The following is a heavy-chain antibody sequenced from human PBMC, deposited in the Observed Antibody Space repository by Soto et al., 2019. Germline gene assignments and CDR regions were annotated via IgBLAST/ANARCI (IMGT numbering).Heavy chain of an antibody. CDR1: GFTFSRYG. Sequence: QEQLVESGGGVVQPGRSLRLYCAASGFTFSRYGMHWVRQAPGKGLEWVAVISYDGSNKYYADSVKGRFTISRDNSKNTLYLQMNSLRSEDTAVYYCAKDWRFGEFYFDYWGQGTLVTVSS. V-gene: IGHV3-30*18. J-gene: IGHJ4*02. D-gene: IGHD3-10*01. CDR3: AKDWRFGEFYFDY. CDR2: ISYDGSNK.